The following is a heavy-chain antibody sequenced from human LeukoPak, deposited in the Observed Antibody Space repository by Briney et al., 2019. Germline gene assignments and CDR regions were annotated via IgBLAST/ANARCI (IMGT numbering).Heavy chain of an antibody. Sequence: SETLSLTCTVSGGSISSYYWSWIRQPPGKGLEWIGYIYYSGSTNYNPSLKSRVTISVDTSKNQFSLKLSSVTAADTAVYYCARSVEDIVVVLANYYYYYYMDVWGKGTTVTVSS. CDR2: IYYSGST. CDR1: GGSISSYY. V-gene: IGHV4-59*01. CDR3: ARSVEDIVVVLANYYYYYYMDV. J-gene: IGHJ6*03. D-gene: IGHD2-2*01.